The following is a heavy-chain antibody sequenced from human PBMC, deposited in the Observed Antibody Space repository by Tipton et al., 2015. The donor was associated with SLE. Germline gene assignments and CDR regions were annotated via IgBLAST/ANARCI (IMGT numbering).Heavy chain of an antibody. CDR1: GFTFSDYS. J-gene: IGHJ6*03. Sequence: SLRLSCAASGFTFSDYSLNWVRQAPGKGLEWVSSITPSGNKIYYAASVKGRFTISRDNAKNSVFLQMNGLRGADTAVYYCVKSGGWNPRYHYYYMDVWGNGTTVTVSS. D-gene: IGHD1-1*01. CDR3: VKSGGWNPRYHYYYMDV. V-gene: IGHV3-21*01. CDR2: ITPSGNKI.